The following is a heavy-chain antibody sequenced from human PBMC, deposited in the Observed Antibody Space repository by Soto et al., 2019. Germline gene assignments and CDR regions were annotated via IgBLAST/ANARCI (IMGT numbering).Heavy chain of an antibody. V-gene: IGHV3-23*01. J-gene: IGHJ4*02. D-gene: IGHD2-2*01. CDR2: ISGSGGST. CDR1: GFTFSSYA. CDR3: VTHPLGYCSSTSCYADY. Sequence: PGGSLRLSCAASGFTFSSYAMSWVRQAPGKGLEWVSAISGSGGSTYYADSVKGRFTISRDNSKNTLYLQMNSLIAEDTAVYYCVTHPLGYCSSTSCYADYWGQGTLVTVSS.